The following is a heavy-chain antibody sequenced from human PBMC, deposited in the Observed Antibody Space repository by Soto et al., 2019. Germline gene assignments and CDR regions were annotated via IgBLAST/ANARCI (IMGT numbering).Heavy chain of an antibody. V-gene: IGHV3-7*03. J-gene: IGHJ4*02. CDR2: MRQDGIEQ. CDR3: AREKAAAHFDF. CDR1: GFNFGAYW. D-gene: IGHD6-13*01. Sequence: GGSLRLSCTASGFNFGAYWMSWVRQAPGEGLEWVANMRQDGIEQYYVDSVEGRFTISRDNTKNSLYLQMNSLRAADTAVYYCAREKAAAHFDFWGQGALVTVSS.